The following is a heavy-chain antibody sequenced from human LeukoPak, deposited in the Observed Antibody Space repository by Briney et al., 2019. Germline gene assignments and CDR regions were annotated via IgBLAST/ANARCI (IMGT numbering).Heavy chain of an antibody. Sequence: PGGSLRLSCAASGFTFSSYGMHWVRQAPGKGLVWVSRINSDGSSTSYADSVRGRFTISRDNAKNTLYLQMNSLRAEDTAVYYCARGGLYSSSSGDYWGQETLVTVSS. CDR3: ARGGLYSSSSGDY. CDR2: INSDGSST. CDR1: GFTFSSYG. J-gene: IGHJ4*02. D-gene: IGHD6-6*01. V-gene: IGHV3-74*01.